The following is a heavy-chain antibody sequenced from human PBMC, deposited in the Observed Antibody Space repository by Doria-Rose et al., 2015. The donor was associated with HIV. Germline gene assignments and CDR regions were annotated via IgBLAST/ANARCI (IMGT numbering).Heavy chain of an antibody. Sequence: PGLVKPSETLSLTCSVSGGSISHYYWSWIRQPPGKGLEYIGDIFYTGSTNYSPSLKSRVSMSIDTSKNKFSLRLSSVTAADTAVYYCARVLSGTYDYWGQGTLVTVSS. CDR1: GGSISHYY. CDR3: ARVLSGTYDY. CDR2: IFYTGST. V-gene: IGHV4-59*01. J-gene: IGHJ4*02. D-gene: IGHD1-26*01.